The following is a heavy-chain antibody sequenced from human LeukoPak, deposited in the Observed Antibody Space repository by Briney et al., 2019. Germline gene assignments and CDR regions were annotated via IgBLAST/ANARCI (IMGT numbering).Heavy chain of an antibody. J-gene: IGHJ5*02. D-gene: IGHD6-13*01. CDR1: GYAISSGYF. Sequence: SETLSFTCSVSGYAISSGYFWGWIRQPPGKGLEWIGTIYHSGSTYYNPSLKSRVTISVDTSKNQFSLKLSSVTAADTAVYYCARGYSSSWYFNWFDPWGQGTLVTVSS. V-gene: IGHV4-38-2*02. CDR3: ARGYSSSWYFNWFDP. CDR2: IYHSGST.